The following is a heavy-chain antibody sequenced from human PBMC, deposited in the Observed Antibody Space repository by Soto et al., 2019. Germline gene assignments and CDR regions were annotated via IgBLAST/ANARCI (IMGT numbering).Heavy chain of an antibody. Sequence: WWSLRLSCSASGFTFSSYALSWFRQAPGKGLKWVSAVSGSGSSTYYADSVKGRFTISRDNSKNTLFLQMNSLRAEDTAVYYCAKDSSSWSSNYYYYGMDVWGQGTTVTVSS. V-gene: IGHV3-23*01. CDR1: GFTFSSYA. D-gene: IGHD6-13*01. CDR3: AKDSSSWSSNYYYYGMDV. CDR2: VSGSGSST. J-gene: IGHJ6*02.